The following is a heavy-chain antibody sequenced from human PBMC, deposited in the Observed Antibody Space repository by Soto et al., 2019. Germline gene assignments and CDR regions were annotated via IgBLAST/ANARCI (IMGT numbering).Heavy chain of an antibody. J-gene: IGHJ4*02. Sequence: QVQLVESGGGVVQPGRSLRLSCAASGFTFSSYGMHWVRQAPGKGLEWVAVISYDGSNKYYADSVKGRFTISRDNSKNTLYLQMNSLRAEDTAVYYCAKAGRALEWLLPFDYWGQGTLVTVSS. D-gene: IGHD3-3*01. CDR2: ISYDGSNK. CDR1: GFTFSSYG. V-gene: IGHV3-30*18. CDR3: AKAGRALEWLLPFDY.